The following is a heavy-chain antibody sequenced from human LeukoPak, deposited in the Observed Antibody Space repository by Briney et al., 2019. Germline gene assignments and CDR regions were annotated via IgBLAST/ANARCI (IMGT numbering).Heavy chain of an antibody. CDR1: GGSISSYY. J-gene: IGHJ4*02. V-gene: IGHV4-4*07. Sequence: SETLSLTCTVSGGSISSYYWSWIRQPAGKGLEWIGRIYTSGSTNYNPSLKSRVTMSVDTSKNQFSLKLSSVTAADTAVYYCARYCSGTTCYHFDYWGQGMLVTVSS. CDR2: IYTSGST. D-gene: IGHD2-15*01. CDR3: ARYCSGTTCYHFDY.